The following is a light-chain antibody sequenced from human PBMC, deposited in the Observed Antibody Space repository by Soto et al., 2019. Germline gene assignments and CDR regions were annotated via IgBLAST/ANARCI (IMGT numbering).Light chain of an antibody. Sequence: QSALTQPASVSGSPGQSITISCTGKSSDVGGYSYVARYQQHPGKAPKLMIYEVNNRPSGVSDRFFGSKSGNTASLTISGLQAEDEGDYYCSAFTDSRTVVFGGGTKLTVL. CDR3: SAFTDSRTVV. V-gene: IGLV2-14*01. J-gene: IGLJ2*01. CDR1: SSDVGGYSY. CDR2: EVN.